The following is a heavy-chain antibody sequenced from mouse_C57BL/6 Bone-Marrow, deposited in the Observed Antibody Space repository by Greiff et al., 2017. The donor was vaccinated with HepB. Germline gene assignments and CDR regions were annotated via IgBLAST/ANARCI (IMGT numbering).Heavy chain of an antibody. CDR1: GFTFSSYA. Sequence: EVHLVESGGGLVKPGGSLKLSCAASGFTFSSYAMSWVRQTPEKRLEWVATISDGGSYTYYPDNVKGRFTISRDNAKNNLYLQMSHLKSEDTAMYYCARDGGSRFAYWGQGTLVTVSA. CDR2: ISDGGSYT. CDR3: ARDGGSRFAY. D-gene: IGHD1-1*01. J-gene: IGHJ3*01. V-gene: IGHV5-4*01.